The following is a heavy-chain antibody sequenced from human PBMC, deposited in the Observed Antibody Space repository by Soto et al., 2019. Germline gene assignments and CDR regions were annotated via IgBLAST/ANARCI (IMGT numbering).Heavy chain of an antibody. D-gene: IGHD5-18*01. CDR3: AKGGYTFAYE. V-gene: IGHV3-23*01. CDR1: GFSFSTSS. CDR2: ISPSASDT. J-gene: IGHJ4*02. Sequence: EVQLLESGGDLVQPGGSLRLSCAASGFSFSTSSMAWVRQPPGKGLEWVSAISPSASDTLYADSVKGRFTISRDNSQNTLCLQMSSRRADDTAVYYCAKGGYTFAYEWGQGALVTVSS.